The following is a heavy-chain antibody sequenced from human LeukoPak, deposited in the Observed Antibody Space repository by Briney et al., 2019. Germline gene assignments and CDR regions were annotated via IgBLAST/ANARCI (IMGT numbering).Heavy chain of an antibody. D-gene: IGHD3-10*01. CDR1: GFTFSDSS. CDR2: ISPTSHT. CDR3: ARVRPDTMVRGVISAQIHYYGMDV. V-gene: IGHV3-69-1*01. Sequence: GGSLRLSCAASGFTFSDSSMNWVRQGPGKGLEWLSYISPTSHTLYADSVEGRFTISRDNAKNSLYLQMNSLRAEDTAVYYCARVRPDTMVRGVISAQIHYYGMDVWGQGTTVTVSS. J-gene: IGHJ6*02.